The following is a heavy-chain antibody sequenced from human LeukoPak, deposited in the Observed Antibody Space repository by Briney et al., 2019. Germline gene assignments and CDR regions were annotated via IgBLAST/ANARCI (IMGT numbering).Heavy chain of an antibody. J-gene: IGHJ4*02. CDR3: ARDWGTSSLYLVN. CDR1: GFTFGSYG. Sequence: GGSLRLSCAASGFTFGSYGMHWVRQAPGKGLECVAFIQNDGNNKKYADSVKGRFTISRDNSKNTLYLQMNSLRTEDTAVYYCARDWGTSSLYLVNWGQGTLVTVSS. D-gene: IGHD6-6*01. V-gene: IGHV3-30*02. CDR2: IQNDGNNK.